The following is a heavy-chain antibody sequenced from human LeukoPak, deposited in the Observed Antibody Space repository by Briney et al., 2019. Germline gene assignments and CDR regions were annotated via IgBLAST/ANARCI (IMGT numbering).Heavy chain of an antibody. V-gene: IGHV3-23*01. CDR1: GFTFSSYA. CDR2: ISANGDTT. D-gene: IGHD6-13*01. CDR3: AKEGRIAAGTGDYFDY. Sequence: PGGSLTLSCAGSGFTFSSYAMSWVRQAPGKGLEGVSGISANGDTTKYADSVKGRFTISRDNAKNTVLLQMNSLRDDDTAVYYCAKEGRIAAGTGDYFDYWGQGTLVTVSS. J-gene: IGHJ4*02.